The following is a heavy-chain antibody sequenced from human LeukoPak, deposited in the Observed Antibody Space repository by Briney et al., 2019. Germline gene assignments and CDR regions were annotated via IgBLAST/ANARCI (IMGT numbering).Heavy chain of an antibody. D-gene: IGHD1-1*01. J-gene: IGHJ6*04. Sequence: GGSLRLSCAASGSTFSSYWMHWVRQGPGKGLVWVARINGDESRTTYADSVRDRFTISRDNAKNTLCLQMNSLRAEDTAVYYCVRGQLERPFDFYYGMDVWGKGTTVTVSS. CDR1: GSTFSSYW. CDR3: VRGQLERPFDFYYGMDV. CDR2: INGDESRT. V-gene: IGHV3-74*01.